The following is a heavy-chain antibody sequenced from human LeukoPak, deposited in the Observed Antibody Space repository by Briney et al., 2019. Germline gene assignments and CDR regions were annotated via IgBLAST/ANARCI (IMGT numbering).Heavy chain of an antibody. V-gene: IGHV3-21*01. Sequence: GGSLRLSCAASGFTFSSYSMNWVRQAPGKGLEWVSSISSSSSYIYYADSVKGRFTISRDNAKNSLYLQMNSLRAEDTAVYYCASGTDYDFWSGYPPSFDYWGQGTLVTVPS. D-gene: IGHD3-3*01. CDR3: ASGTDYDFWSGYPPSFDY. J-gene: IGHJ4*02. CDR2: ISSSSSYI. CDR1: GFTFSSYS.